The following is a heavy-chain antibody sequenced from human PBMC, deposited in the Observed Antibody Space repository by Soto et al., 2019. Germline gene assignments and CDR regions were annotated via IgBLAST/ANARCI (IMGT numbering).Heavy chain of an antibody. CDR1: GVSISSGGYS. Sequence: SETLSLTCAVSGVSISSGGYSWSWIRQPPGKGLEWIGYIYHSGSTYYNPSLKSRVTISVDRSKNQFSLKLSSVTAADTAVYYCARGGRRGAVTLSYWYFDLWGRGTLVTVSS. CDR2: IYHSGST. D-gene: IGHD4-17*01. J-gene: IGHJ2*01. V-gene: IGHV4-30-2*01. CDR3: ARGGRRGAVTLSYWYFDL.